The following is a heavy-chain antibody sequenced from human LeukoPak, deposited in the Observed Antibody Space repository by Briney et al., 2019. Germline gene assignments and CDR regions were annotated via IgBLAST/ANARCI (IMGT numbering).Heavy chain of an antibody. CDR3: ARHSGYYYGMDV. J-gene: IGHJ6*02. CDR2: IYYSGST. Sequence: SETLSLTCTVSGGSISSYYWSWIGQPPGKGLEWIGYIYYSGSTNYNPSLKSRVTISVDTSKNQFSLKLSSVTAADMAVYYCARHSGYYYGMDVWGQGTTVTVSS. CDR1: GGSISSYY. D-gene: IGHD3-10*01. V-gene: IGHV4-59*08.